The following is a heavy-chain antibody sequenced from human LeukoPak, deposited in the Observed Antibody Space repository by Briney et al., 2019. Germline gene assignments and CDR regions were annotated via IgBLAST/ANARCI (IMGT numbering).Heavy chain of an antibody. CDR2: ISSDGRIT. D-gene: IGHD6-19*01. V-gene: IGHV3-64*01. J-gene: IGHJ5*02. CDR3: ARVSGWYWFDQ. Sequence: GGSLRLSCEGSGYIFSSYAMHWVRQAPGKGLEYVSAISSDGRITYYANFVKGRFTISRDNSKNTLHLQMGSLRTEDMAVYYCARVSGWYWFDQWGQGTLVTVSS. CDR1: GYIFSSYA.